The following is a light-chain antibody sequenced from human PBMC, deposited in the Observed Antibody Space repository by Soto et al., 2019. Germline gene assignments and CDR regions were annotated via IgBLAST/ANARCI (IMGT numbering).Light chain of an antibody. CDR1: QGISSY. CDR3: QQLNIYPA. CDR2: AAS. Sequence: IQLTQSPSSLSASVGDRVTITCRASQGISSYLAWYQQKPGKAPKLLIYAASTLQSGVPSRFSGSGSGTYFTLTISSLQPEDFATYYCQQLNIYPAFGGGTKLEIK. V-gene: IGKV1-9*01. J-gene: IGKJ4*01.